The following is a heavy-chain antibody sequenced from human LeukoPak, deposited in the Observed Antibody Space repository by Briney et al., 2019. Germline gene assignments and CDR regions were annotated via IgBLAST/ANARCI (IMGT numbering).Heavy chain of an antibody. V-gene: IGHV4-59*01. CDR1: GGSISSYS. J-gene: IGHJ4*02. D-gene: IGHD3-22*01. CDR3: ARQRFDYYDSSGYYYGFDY. CDR2: IYYSGST. Sequence: TSSETLSLTCTVSGGSISSYSWSWIRQPPGKGLEWIGYIYYSGSTNYNPSLKSRVTISVDTSKNQFSLKLSSVTAADTAVYYCARQRFDYYDSSGYYYGFDYWGQGTLVTVSS.